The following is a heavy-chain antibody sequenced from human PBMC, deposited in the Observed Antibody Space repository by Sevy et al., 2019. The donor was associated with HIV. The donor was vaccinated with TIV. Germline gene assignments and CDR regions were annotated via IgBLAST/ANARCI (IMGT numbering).Heavy chain of an antibody. Sequence: VGSLRLSCADSGLTLSSYAMNWVRQAPGKGLEWVSAISGRGGSTYYADSVEGRFTISRDNSKNTLYLQMNSLRAEDTAVYYCAKAPPGHCSSGSCPRAYYYYGMDVWGQGTTVTVSS. CDR1: GLTLSSYA. J-gene: IGHJ6*02. CDR3: AKAPPGHCSSGSCPRAYYYYGMDV. D-gene: IGHD2-15*01. V-gene: IGHV3-23*01. CDR2: ISGRGGST.